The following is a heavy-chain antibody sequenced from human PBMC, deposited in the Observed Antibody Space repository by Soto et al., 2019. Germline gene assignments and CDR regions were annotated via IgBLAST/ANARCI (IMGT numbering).Heavy chain of an antibody. Sequence: GGSLRLSCAASGFTFSSYSMNWVRQAPGKGLEWSAYITSDTKTIKYGESVKGRFTISRDNAKNSVYLQMNSLSDEDTAVYYCARSVEGHFDYWGQGTVVTVSS. D-gene: IGHD6-19*01. CDR3: ARSVEGHFDY. CDR2: ITSDTKTI. J-gene: IGHJ4*02. CDR1: GFTFSSYS. V-gene: IGHV3-48*02.